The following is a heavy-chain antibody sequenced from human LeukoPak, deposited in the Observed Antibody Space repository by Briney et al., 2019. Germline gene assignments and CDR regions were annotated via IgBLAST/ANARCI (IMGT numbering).Heavy chain of an antibody. Sequence: GGSLRLSCAASGFTFSSYWMTWVRQAPGKGLEWVSSISGSGGSTQYAASVQGRFTISRDNSKNTLYLQMNSLRAEDTAVYYCAKDPNGDYIGTFDIWGQGTMVTVSS. CDR3: AKDPNGDYIGTFDI. J-gene: IGHJ3*02. D-gene: IGHD4-17*01. V-gene: IGHV3-23*01. CDR1: GFTFSSYW. CDR2: ISGSGGST.